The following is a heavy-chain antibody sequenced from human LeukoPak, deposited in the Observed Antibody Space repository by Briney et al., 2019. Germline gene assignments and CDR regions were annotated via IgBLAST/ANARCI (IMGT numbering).Heavy chain of an antibody. CDR3: ASAGVVIPIRNWYFDH. CDR2: NYTSGST. Sequence: SETLSLTCTVSGGSISSYYWSWIRQPAGKGLEWIGRNYTSGSTNYNPSLKSRVTISVDKSKNQFSLKLSSVTAADTAVYYCASAGVVIPIRNWYFDHWGRGTLVTVSS. J-gene: IGHJ2*01. D-gene: IGHD3-3*01. CDR1: GGSISSYY. V-gene: IGHV4-4*07.